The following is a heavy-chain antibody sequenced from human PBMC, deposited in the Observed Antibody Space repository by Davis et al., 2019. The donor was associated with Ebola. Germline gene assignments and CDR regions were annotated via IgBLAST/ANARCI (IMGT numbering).Heavy chain of an antibody. Sequence: PGGSLRLSCAASGFTFSSYGMHWVRQAPGKGLEWVANIKQDGSEKYYVDSVKGRFTISRDNTKNSLYLQMNSLRVEDTAVYYCARDRDPAVAWGFWGQGTLVTVSS. D-gene: IGHD6-19*01. V-gene: IGHV3-7*01. CDR1: GFTFSSYG. J-gene: IGHJ4*02. CDR2: IKQDGSEK. CDR3: ARDRDPAVAWGF.